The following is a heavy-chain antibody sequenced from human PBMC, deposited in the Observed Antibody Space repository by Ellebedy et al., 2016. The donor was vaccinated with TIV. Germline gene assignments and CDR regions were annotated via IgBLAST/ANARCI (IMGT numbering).Heavy chain of an antibody. D-gene: IGHD2-21*01. J-gene: IGHJ4*02. CDR2: ITGSGANT. V-gene: IGHV3-23*01. CDR1: GFTFSSFG. Sequence: PGGSLRLSCAASGFTFSSFGMRWVRQAPGKGLEWVSSITGSGANTYYDDSVKGRFTISRDNSKNTLYLHMNSLRAEDTATYDCAKVFAYGGPKYSDLWGQGTLVTVSS. CDR3: AKVFAYGGPKYSDL.